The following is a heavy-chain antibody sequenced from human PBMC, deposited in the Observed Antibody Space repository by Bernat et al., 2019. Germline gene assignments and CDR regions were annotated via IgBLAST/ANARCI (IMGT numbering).Heavy chain of an antibody. CDR3: AKDLKFSGTYSRTFDL. CDR1: GFTFSTYA. V-gene: IGHV3-23*01. D-gene: IGHD1-26*01. Sequence: EVQLLESGGDFVQPRGCLRLSCAASGFTFSTYAMSWVRQVPEKGLEWVSTISGSGGTTYYADSVKGRFTISRDNSKNTLYLQMSGLRADDTAVYYCAKDLKFSGTYSRTFDLWGRGTLVTVSS. J-gene: IGHJ2*01. CDR2: ISGSGGTT.